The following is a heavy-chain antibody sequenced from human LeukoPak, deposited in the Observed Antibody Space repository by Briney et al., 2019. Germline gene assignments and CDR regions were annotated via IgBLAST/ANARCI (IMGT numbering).Heavy chain of an antibody. J-gene: IGHJ4*02. V-gene: IGHV3-7*03. CDR3: ARGGTRGYSPVDY. D-gene: IGHD5-18*01. CDR2: IKQDGSER. CDR1: GFTFSSFW. Sequence: GGSLRLSCAASGFTFSSFWMNWVRQAPGKGLEWVANIKQDGSERNYVDSVKGRSTISRDNAKNSLFLQMNSLRVEDTAVYYCARGGTRGYSPVDYWGQGILVTVST.